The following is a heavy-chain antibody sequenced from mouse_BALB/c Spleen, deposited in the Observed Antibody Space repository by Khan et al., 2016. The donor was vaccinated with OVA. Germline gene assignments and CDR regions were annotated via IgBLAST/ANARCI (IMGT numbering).Heavy chain of an antibody. D-gene: IGHD1-1*01. Sequence: EVELVESGPGLVKPSQSLSLTCTVTGYSINSDYAWNWIRQFPGNKLEWMGFISYRGNTNYNPSLKSRISITRDTSKNQFFLQLNSVTTEDTARYYCARVYGGDFDYWGQGTTLTVSS. CDR1: GYSINSDYA. J-gene: IGHJ2*01. V-gene: IGHV3-2*02. CDR3: ARVYGGDFDY. CDR2: ISYRGNT.